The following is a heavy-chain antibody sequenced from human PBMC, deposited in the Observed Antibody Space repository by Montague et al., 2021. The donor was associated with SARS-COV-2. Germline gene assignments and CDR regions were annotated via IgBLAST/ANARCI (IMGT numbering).Heavy chain of an antibody. Sequence: SLRLSCAASGFSVSSNYLNWVRQAPGKGLEWVSFIGSGGGTYYADSVKSRFTISGDTSRNTLYLQMNSLRAEDTAVYYCAKGGAQGSRSFDYWGQGTLVTVSS. V-gene: IGHV3-53*01. CDR1: GFSVSSNY. CDR2: IGSGGGT. D-gene: IGHD1-26*01. J-gene: IGHJ4*02. CDR3: AKGGAQGSRSFDY.